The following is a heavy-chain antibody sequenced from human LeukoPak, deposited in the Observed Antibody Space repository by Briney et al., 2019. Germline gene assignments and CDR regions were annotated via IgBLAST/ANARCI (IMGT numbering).Heavy chain of an antibody. D-gene: IGHD6-13*01. CDR2: IYYSGST. V-gene: IGHV4-59*01. CDR1: GGSISTYY. CDR3: ARAWGSSWSSYYYYYMDV. J-gene: IGHJ6*03. Sequence: SETLSLTCTVSGGSISTYYWSWIRQPPGKGLEWIGYIYYSGSTNYNPSLKSRVTISVDTSKNQFSLKLSSVTAADTAVYYCARAWGSSWSSYYYYYMDVWGKGTTVTISS.